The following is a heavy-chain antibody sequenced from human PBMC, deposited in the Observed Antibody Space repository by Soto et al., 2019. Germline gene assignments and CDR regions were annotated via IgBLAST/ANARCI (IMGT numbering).Heavy chain of an antibody. CDR3: ARHNARRDGSGSYLDY. Sequence: GESLKISCKGSGYSFTSYWIGWVRQMPGKGLEWMGIIYPGDSDTRYSPSFQGQVTISADKSISTAYLQWSSLKASDTAMYYCARHNARRDGSGSYLDYWGQGTLVTVSS. CDR1: GYSFTSYW. J-gene: IGHJ4*02. D-gene: IGHD3-10*01. CDR2: IYPGDSDT. V-gene: IGHV5-51*01.